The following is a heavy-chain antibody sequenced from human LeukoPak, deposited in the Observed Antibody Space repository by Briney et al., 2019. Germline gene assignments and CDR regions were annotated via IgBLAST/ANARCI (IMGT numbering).Heavy chain of an antibody. CDR3: ARARKWPPPAYYFDY. CDR2: INHSGST. CDR1: GGSFSGYY. J-gene: IGHJ4*02. D-gene: IGHD5-12*01. Sequence: PSETLSLTCAVYGGSFSGYYWSWIRQPPGKGLEWIGEINHSGSTNYNPSLKSRVTISVDTSKNQFSLKLSSVTAADTAVYYCARARKWPPPAYYFDYWGQGTLVIVSS. V-gene: IGHV4-34*01.